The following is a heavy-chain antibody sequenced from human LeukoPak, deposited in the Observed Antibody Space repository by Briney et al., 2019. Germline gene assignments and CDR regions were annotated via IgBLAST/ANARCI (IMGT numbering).Heavy chain of an antibody. J-gene: IGHJ4*02. D-gene: IGHD3-9*01. CDR1: GYTFTNYY. CDR3: ARDTYYDILTGYYSLDY. V-gene: IGHV1-46*01. Sequence: ASVKVSCKASGYTFTNYYIHWVRQAPGQGLECMGIINPSGGSTSYAQKFQARVTMTRDTSTSTVYMELSSLRSEDTAVYYCARDTYYDILTGYYSLDYWGQGTLVTVSS. CDR2: INPSGGST.